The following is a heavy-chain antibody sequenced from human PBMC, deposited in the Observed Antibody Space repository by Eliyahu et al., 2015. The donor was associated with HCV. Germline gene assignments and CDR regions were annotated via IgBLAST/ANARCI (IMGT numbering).Heavy chain of an antibody. CDR2: ISYDGNNI. CDR3: AKGTHTYGYNFISGDAFDI. CDR1: GFTFXSIG. V-gene: IGHV3-30*18. D-gene: IGHD5-18*01. Sequence: QVQLVESGGGVVQPGRSXRLSCTAPGFTFXSIGMHWVRQGPGKGXGWVAVISYDGNNIYYADSVKGRFTISRDNSKNTLYLQMNSLRAEDTAVYYCAKGTHTYGYNFISGDAFDIWGQGTMVTVSS. J-gene: IGHJ3*02.